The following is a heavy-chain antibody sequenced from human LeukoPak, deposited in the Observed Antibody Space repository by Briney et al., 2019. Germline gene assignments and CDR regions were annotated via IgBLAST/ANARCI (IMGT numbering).Heavy chain of an antibody. CDR3: ARDSSYYGSGEGNWFDP. D-gene: IGHD3-10*01. Sequence: ASVKVSCKASGYTFTSYYMHRVRQAPGQGLEWMGIINPSGGSTSYAQKFQGRVTMTRDTSTSTVYMELSSLRSEDTAVYYCARDSSYYGSGEGNWFDPWGQGTLVTVSS. CDR1: GYTFTSYY. V-gene: IGHV1-46*01. CDR2: INPSGGST. J-gene: IGHJ5*02.